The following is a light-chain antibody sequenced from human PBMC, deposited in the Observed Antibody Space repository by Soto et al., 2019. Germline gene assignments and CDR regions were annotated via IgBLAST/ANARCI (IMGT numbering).Light chain of an antibody. Sequence: IVLTQSPGTLSLSPGERATLSCRASQSVSSSYLAWYQQKPGQAPRLLIYAASSRATGIPARFSGSGSGTDFTLTISRLEPEDFAVYYCQQYVSSPWAFGQGTKVDIK. V-gene: IGKV3-20*01. CDR1: QSVSSSY. J-gene: IGKJ1*01. CDR2: AAS. CDR3: QQYVSSPWA.